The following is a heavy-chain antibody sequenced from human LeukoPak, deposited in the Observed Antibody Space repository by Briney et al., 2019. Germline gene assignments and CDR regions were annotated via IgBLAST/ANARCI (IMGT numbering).Heavy chain of an antibody. V-gene: IGHV3-48*02. CDR3: ARDEARSLD. J-gene: IGHJ4*02. Sequence: GGSLGLSCAASGFTFNTYAMSWVRQAPGKGLEWVSYISSSSSTIYYADSVKGRFTISRDNAKNSLYLQMNSLRDEDTAVYYCARDEARSLDWGQGTLVTVSS. CDR1: GFTFNTYA. CDR2: ISSSSSTI. D-gene: IGHD5-12*01.